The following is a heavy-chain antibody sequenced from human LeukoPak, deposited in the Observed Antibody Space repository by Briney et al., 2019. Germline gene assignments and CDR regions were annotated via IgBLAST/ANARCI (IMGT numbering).Heavy chain of an antibody. CDR2: IKQDGSEK. CDR1: GFTSSSYW. CDR3: AKDRLVAVAGTNGFDY. Sequence: QAGGSLRLSCAASGFTSSSYWMSWVRQAPGKGLEWVANIKQDGSEKYYVDSVKGRFTISRDNAKNSLYLQMNSLRAEDTAVYYCAKDRLVAVAGTNGFDYWGQGTLVTVSS. J-gene: IGHJ4*02. V-gene: IGHV3-7*03. D-gene: IGHD6-19*01.